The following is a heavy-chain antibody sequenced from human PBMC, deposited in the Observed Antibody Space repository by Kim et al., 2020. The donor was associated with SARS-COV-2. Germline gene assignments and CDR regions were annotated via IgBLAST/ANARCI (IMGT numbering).Heavy chain of an antibody. V-gene: IGHV3-30*04. CDR3: ARQAVVAGAGILFDY. CDR2: ISYDGSNK. CDR1: GFTFSSYA. J-gene: IGHJ4*01. Sequence: GGSLRLSCAASGFTFSSYAMHWVRQAPGKGLEWVAVISYDGSNKYYVDSVKGRFTISRDNSKNTLYLQMNSLRAEDTAVYYCARQAVVAGAGILFDYWG. D-gene: IGHD6-19*01.